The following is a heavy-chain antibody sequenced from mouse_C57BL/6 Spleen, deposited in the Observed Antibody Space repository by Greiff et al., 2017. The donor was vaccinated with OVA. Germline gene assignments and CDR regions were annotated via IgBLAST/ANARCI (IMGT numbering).Heavy chain of an antibody. CDR3: ARSRTTVYVDY. CDR2: IDPSDSYT. Sequence: QVQLQQPGAELVKPGASVKLSCKASGYTFTSYWMQWVKQRPGQGLEWIGEIDPSDSYTNYNQKFKGKATLTVDTSSSTAYMQLSSLTSEDSAVYDCARSRTTVYVDYWGQGTTLTVSS. D-gene: IGHD1-1*01. J-gene: IGHJ2*01. CDR1: GYTFTSYW. V-gene: IGHV1-50*01.